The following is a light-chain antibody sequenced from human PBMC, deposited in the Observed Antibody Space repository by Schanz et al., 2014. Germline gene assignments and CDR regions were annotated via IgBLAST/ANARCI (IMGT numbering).Light chain of an antibody. Sequence: QSALTQPASVSGAPGQSIAISCTGTTSDIGSYDFVSWYRQHPGEAPKLMIYEGSKRPSGVSNRFSGSKSGNTASLTISGLQAEDEADYYCSSYTSSSTRVFGGGTKLTVL. CDR3: SSYTSSSTRV. J-gene: IGLJ3*02. CDR1: TSDIGSYDF. CDR2: EGS. V-gene: IGLV2-14*02.